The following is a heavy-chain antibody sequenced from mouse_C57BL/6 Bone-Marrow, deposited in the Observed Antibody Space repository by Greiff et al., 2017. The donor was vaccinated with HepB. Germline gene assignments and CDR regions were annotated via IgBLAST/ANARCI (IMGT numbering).Heavy chain of an antibody. Sequence: VQLQQPGAELVKPGASVKMSCKASGYTFTSYWITWVKQRPGQGLEWIGDIYPGSGSTNYNEKFKSKATLTVDTSSSTAYMQLSSLTSEDSAVYYCAREGYYYGSSYGFAYWGQGTLVTVSA. D-gene: IGHD1-1*01. CDR1: GYTFTSYW. V-gene: IGHV1-55*01. CDR2: IYPGSGST. J-gene: IGHJ3*01. CDR3: AREGYYYGSSYGFAY.